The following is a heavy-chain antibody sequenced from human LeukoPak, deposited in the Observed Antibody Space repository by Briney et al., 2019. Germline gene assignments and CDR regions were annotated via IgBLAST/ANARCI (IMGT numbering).Heavy chain of an antibody. CDR3: ARLGPIAVAGTYYYYYMDV. Sequence: ASVKVSCKASGYTFTSYGISWVRQAPGQGLEWMGWISAYNGNTNYAQKFQGRVTITADKSTSTAYMELSSLRSEDTAVYYCARLGPIAVAGTYYYYYMDVWGKGTTVTVSS. V-gene: IGHV1-18*01. CDR1: GYTFTSYG. D-gene: IGHD6-19*01. CDR2: ISAYNGNT. J-gene: IGHJ6*03.